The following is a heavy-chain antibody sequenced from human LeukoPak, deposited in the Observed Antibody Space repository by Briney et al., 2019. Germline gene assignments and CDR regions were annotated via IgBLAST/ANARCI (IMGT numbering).Heavy chain of an antibody. CDR1: GFTFSDHN. CDR3: ARRSLTTGGHAFDV. Sequence: PGASLRLSCAATGFTFSDHNMGWMRQAPGKGLEWTSYMSGSGIYYADSAKGRFTISRDNAKNSLYLQMSSLRAEDSAVYFCARRSLTTGGHAFDVWGQGTLVTVSS. CDR2: MSGSGI. J-gene: IGHJ3*01. V-gene: IGHV3-11*01. D-gene: IGHD1-1*01.